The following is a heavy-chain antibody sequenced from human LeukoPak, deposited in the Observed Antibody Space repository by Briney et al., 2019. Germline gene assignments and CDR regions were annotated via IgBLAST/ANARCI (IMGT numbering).Heavy chain of an antibody. J-gene: IGHJ5*02. Sequence: SGPTLVKPTQTLTLTCTFSGYSLTTSGVGVGWFRQPPGKALEWLALIYWNDDKRYSPSLNSRLTITKDTSKNQVVLTLTNMDPVDTATYFCAHSRTSAWPTPYNYFDPWGRGTLVTVSS. CDR3: AHSRTSAWPTPYNYFDP. V-gene: IGHV2-5*01. CDR2: IYWNDDK. CDR1: GYSLTTSGVG. D-gene: IGHD6-19*01.